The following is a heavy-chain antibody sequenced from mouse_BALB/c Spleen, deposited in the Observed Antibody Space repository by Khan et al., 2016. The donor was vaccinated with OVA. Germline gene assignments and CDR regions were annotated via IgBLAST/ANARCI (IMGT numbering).Heavy chain of an antibody. J-gene: IGHJ2*01. CDR3: AREWGKGSFDY. Sequence: LEESGAELVRPGTSVKVSCKASGYAFTNYLIEWIKQRPGQGLEWIGVINPGSGGSNYNEKFKGKAKLTADKSSSTAYMQLSSLTSDDSAVYFCAREWGKGSFDYWGQGTTLTVAS. V-gene: IGHV1-54*01. CDR2: INPGSGGS. CDR1: GYAFTNYL. D-gene: IGHD3-3*01.